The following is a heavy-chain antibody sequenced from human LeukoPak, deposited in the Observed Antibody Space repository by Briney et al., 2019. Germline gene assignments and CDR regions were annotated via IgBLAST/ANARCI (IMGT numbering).Heavy chain of an antibody. CDR1: GFTVSSNY. D-gene: IGHD2-15*01. Sequence: KTGGSLRLSCAASGFTVSSNYMNWIRQAPGRGLEWVSYISSSGSTKDYADSVKGRFTISRDNAKNSLYLQMNSLRAEDTALYYCARALHRWSLDAFDIWGQGTMVTVSS. J-gene: IGHJ3*02. CDR3: ARALHRWSLDAFDI. V-gene: IGHV3-11*01. CDR2: ISSSGSTK.